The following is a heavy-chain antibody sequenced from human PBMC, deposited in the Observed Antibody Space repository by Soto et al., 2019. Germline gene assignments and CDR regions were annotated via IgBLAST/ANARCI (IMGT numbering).Heavy chain of an antibody. Sequence: QVQLVESGGGVVQPGRSLRLSCAASGFTFSSYGMHWVRQAPGKGLEWVAVISYDGSNKYYADSVKGRFTISRDNSKNTLYLQMNSLRAEDTAVYYCAKDAGTAMVSLLVPYYYYYYGMDVWGQGTTVTVSS. CDR3: AKDAGTAMVSLLVPYYYYYYGMDV. D-gene: IGHD5-18*01. J-gene: IGHJ6*02. CDR2: ISYDGSNK. V-gene: IGHV3-30*18. CDR1: GFTFSSYG.